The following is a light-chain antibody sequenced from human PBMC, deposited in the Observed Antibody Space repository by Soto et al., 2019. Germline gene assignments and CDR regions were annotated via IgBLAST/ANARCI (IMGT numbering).Light chain of an antibody. CDR2: RAS. J-gene: IGKJ1*01. Sequence: EIVLTQSPATLSLSPGERATLSCRASQSVSSYLAWYQQKPGQAPRLLIFRASTRATGVPARFSGRGSGTEFTLTISRLEPEEFAVYYCQQYGSSPKTFGQGTKVDI. CDR3: QQYGSSPKT. V-gene: IGKV3-20*01. CDR1: QSVSSY.